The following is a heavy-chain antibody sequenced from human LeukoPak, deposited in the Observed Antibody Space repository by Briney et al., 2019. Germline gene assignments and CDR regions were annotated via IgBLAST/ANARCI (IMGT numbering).Heavy chain of an antibody. Sequence: GESLKISCKGSGYSFTSYWIGWVRQMPGKGLEWMGIIYPGDSDTRYSPSFQGQVTISADKSISTAYLQWSSLKASDTAMYYCARSRPPSRGYSYGLDYWGQGTLVTVSS. J-gene: IGHJ4*02. CDR1: GYSFTSYW. CDR3: ARSRPPSRGYSYGLDY. CDR2: IYPGDSDT. V-gene: IGHV5-51*01. D-gene: IGHD5-18*01.